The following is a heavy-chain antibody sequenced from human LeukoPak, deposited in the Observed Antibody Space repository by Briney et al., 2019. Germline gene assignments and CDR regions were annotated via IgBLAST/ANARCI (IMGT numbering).Heavy chain of an antibody. CDR3: GRQEVGAGYCSSTSCAEPHWFDP. Sequence: NPSETLSLTCIVSGGSISSTSYWGWIRQPPGKGLEWIGTILYSGSTFYNPSLKSRVTISVDTSKNQFSLKLSSVTAADTAVYYCGRQEVGAGYCSSTSCAEPHWFDPWGQGTLVTVSS. D-gene: IGHD2-2*01. CDR1: GGSISSTSY. CDR2: ILYSGST. V-gene: IGHV4-39*01. J-gene: IGHJ5*02.